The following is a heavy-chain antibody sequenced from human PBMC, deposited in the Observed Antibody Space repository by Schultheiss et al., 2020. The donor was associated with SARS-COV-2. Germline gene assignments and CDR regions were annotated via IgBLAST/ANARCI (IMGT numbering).Heavy chain of an antibody. Sequence: SQTLSLTCTVSGGSISSYYWSWIRQPPGKGLEWIGYIYYSGSTNYNPSLKSRVTISVDTSKNQFSLKLSSVTAADTAVYYCARERVSGSYFAFDIWGQGTMVTVSS. CDR2: IYYSGST. V-gene: IGHV4-59*01. CDR3: ARERVSGSYFAFDI. J-gene: IGHJ3*02. D-gene: IGHD1-26*01. CDR1: GGSISSYY.